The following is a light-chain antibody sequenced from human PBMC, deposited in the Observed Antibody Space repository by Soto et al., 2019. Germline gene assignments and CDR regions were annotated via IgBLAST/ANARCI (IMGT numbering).Light chain of an antibody. J-gene: IGKJ3*01. CDR1: QSISSW. V-gene: IGKV1-5*03. Sequence: DIQMTQSPSTLSASIGDRVTITCRASQSISSWLAWYQQKPGKAPNLLIYTASNLESGVPSRFSGSGSGTEFTLTISSLQPDDFATYCCQQYNSYPLTFGPGTKVYIK. CDR2: TAS. CDR3: QQYNSYPLT.